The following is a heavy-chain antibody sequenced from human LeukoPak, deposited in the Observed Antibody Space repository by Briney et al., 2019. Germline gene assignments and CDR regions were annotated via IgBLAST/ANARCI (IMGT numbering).Heavy chain of an antibody. CDR1: GGSISSYY. CDR2: IYYSGST. V-gene: IGHV4-59*01. CDR3: SRERLAFYR. J-gene: IGHJ3*02. Sequence: SETLSLTCTVTGGSISSYYWSWIRQPPGKGLEWIGYIYYSGSTNYNPSLKSRVTISVDTSKNQFSLKLRSVTAVVTSEYYCSRERLAFYRGGEGTMVTVSS.